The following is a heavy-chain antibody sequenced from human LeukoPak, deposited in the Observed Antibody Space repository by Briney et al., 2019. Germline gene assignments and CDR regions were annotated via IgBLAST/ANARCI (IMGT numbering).Heavy chain of an antibody. CDR2: IRSKAYGGTT. CDR1: GFTFGDYA. Sequence: GGSLRLSCTASGFTFGDYAMSWVRQAPGKGLEWVGVIRSKAYGGTTEYAASVKGRFTISRDDSKSIAYLQMNSLKTEDTAVYYCSLRVGATAPFDYWGQGTLVTVSS. J-gene: IGHJ4*02. D-gene: IGHD1-26*01. V-gene: IGHV3-49*04. CDR3: SLRVGATAPFDY.